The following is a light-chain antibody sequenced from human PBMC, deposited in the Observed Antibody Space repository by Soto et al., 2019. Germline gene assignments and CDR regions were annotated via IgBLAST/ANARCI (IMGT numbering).Light chain of an antibody. Sequence: DIQMTQSPCSLSVSLGDRVTLSCRASQSVGSTFIGWYQQKVGRPPRLLIYATSTMQSGIPARFSGSGYGTELTLTISSLQPEDLAAYYCQRYGSYSLTFGRGTKVDIK. V-gene: IGKV1-9*01. CDR1: QSVGSTF. J-gene: IGKJ1*01. CDR3: QRYGSYSLT. CDR2: ATS.